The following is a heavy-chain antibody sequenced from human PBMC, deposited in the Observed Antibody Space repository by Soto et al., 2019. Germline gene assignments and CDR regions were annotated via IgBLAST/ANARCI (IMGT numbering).Heavy chain of an antibody. V-gene: IGHV1-69*13. J-gene: IGHJ3*02. Sequence: GASVKVSCKASGGTFSIYAISWVRQAPGQGLEWMGGIIPIFGTANYAQKFQGRVTITADESTSTAYMELSSLRSEDTAVYYCASPPQPLNGTYDSEAFDIWGQGTMVTVSS. D-gene: IGHD3-22*01. CDR2: IIPIFGTA. CDR3: ASPPQPLNGTYDSEAFDI. CDR1: GGTFSIYA.